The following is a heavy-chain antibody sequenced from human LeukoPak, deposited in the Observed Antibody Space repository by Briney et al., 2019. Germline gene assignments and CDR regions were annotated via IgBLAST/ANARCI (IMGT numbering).Heavy chain of an antibody. J-gene: IGHJ3*02. V-gene: IGHV3-64*01. CDR1: GFTFSKYT. D-gene: IGHD2/OR15-2a*01. CDR2: VSSNGAST. Sequence: GGPLRLSCGASGFTFSKYTMHWVRQAPGKGLESVSAVSSNGASTYYENSVKDRFIVSRDNSKNTLYLQLGSLRAEDTAVYYCAREISRGFDIWGQGTMVTVSS. CDR3: AREISRGFDI.